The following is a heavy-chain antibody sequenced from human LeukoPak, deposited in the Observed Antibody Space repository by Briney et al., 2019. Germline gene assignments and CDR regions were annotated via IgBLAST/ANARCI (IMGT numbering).Heavy chain of an antibody. CDR1: GFTFSSYV. CDR2: ISYDGSNT. V-gene: IGHV3-30-3*01. CDR3: ARHSLGYGDYRY. D-gene: IGHD4-17*01. J-gene: IGHJ4*02. Sequence: PGRSLRLSCAASGFTFSSYVIHWVRQAPGKGLEWVAVISYDGSNTYYTDSVKGRFSISRDNSKNTVHLQMNSLRAEDTAVYYCARHSLGYGDYRYWGQGTLVTVSS.